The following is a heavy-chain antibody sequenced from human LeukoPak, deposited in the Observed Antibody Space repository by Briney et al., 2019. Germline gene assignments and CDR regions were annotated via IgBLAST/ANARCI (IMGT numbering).Heavy chain of an antibody. D-gene: IGHD3-22*01. CDR2: INPSGGAT. J-gene: IGHJ4*02. CDR1: GYTFTSYY. CDR3: ARDRDRSGSDLFDY. V-gene: IGHV1-46*01. Sequence: ASVKVSCKASGYTFTSYYVHWVRQALGQGPEWMGIINPSGGATRYAQKFQGRVTMTRDMSTSTVYMDLSSLRSDDTALYYCARDRDRSGSDLFDYWGQGTLVTVSS.